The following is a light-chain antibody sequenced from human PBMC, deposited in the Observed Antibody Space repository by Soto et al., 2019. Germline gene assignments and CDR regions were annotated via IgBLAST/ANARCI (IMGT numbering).Light chain of an antibody. V-gene: IGKV3-15*01. Sequence: EIGMTQSPATLSISPGERATLSCRASQRFSSNLAWYQQKPGQAPRLLIYGASTRATGIPARFSGSGSGTEFTLTISSLQSEDFAIYYCQQYTNWPPVTFGQGTKVEVK. J-gene: IGKJ1*01. CDR1: QRFSSN. CDR3: QQYTNWPPVT. CDR2: GAS.